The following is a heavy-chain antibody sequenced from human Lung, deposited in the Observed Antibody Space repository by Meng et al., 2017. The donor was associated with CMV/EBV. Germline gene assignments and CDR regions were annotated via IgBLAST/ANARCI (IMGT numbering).Heavy chain of an antibody. CDR2: IYAGGRSA. D-gene: IGHD6-13*01. Sequence: SWAASGFTFSNYAMNWVRQAPGKGLEWVAVIYAGGRSAYYADSVKGRFTIFRDGSKNTVYLEMNSLRAEDTALYYCAKDSTYSAWGQGTLVTVSS. CDR1: GFTFSNYA. CDR3: AKDSTYSA. V-gene: IGHV3-23*03. J-gene: IGHJ5*02.